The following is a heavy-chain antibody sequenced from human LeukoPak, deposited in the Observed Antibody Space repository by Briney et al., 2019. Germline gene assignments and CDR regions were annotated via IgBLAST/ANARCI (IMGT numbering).Heavy chain of an antibody. J-gene: IGHJ6*03. CDR3: VRDKAGTTPNYYYSMDV. CDR1: GFTFSDYS. V-gene: IGHV3-21*01. CDR2: ISSSGTYT. D-gene: IGHD1-14*01. Sequence: GGSLRLSCAASGFTFSDYSMNWVRQAPGKGLEWVSSISSSGTYTYYADSVKGRFTLSRDNARNSLYLQINSLRAEDTAVYYCVRDKAGTTPNYYYSMDVWGKGTTVTVSS.